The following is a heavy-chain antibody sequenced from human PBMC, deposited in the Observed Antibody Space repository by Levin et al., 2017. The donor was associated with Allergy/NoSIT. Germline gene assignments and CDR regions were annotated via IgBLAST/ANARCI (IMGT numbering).Heavy chain of an antibody. D-gene: IGHD5-12*01. Sequence: GGSLRLSCAASGFTFSSYAMSWVRQAPGKGLEWVSAISGSGGSTYYADSVKGRFTISRDNSKNTLYLQMNSLRAEDTAVYYCAKDTSASGYSGYRLDYWGQGTLVTVSS. CDR3: AKDTSASGYSGYRLDY. CDR2: ISGSGGST. V-gene: IGHV3-23*01. J-gene: IGHJ4*02. CDR1: GFTFSSYA.